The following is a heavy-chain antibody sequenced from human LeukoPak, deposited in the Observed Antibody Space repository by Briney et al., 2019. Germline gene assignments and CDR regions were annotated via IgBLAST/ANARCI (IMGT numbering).Heavy chain of an antibody. CDR2: IYHTGST. Sequence: PSETLSLTCFVSGYSSSSGYYWGWIRQPPGKGLEWLGSIYHTGSTYYNPSLKSRVTILVDTSKNQFSLKLSSVTAADTALYYCARGQASNFDYWGQGTLVTVSS. V-gene: IGHV4-38-2*02. CDR1: GYSSSSGYY. CDR3: ARGQASNFDY. J-gene: IGHJ4*02.